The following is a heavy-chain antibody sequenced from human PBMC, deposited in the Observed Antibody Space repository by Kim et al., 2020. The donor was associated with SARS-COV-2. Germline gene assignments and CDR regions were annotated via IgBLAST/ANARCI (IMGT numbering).Heavy chain of an antibody. Sequence: ASVKVSCKASGYTFTNSYIHWVRQAPGQGPEWMGVIDPRGSSTTYPQKFQVRVSMTRDTSTSTVYMELSNLRSEDTAVYYCARVGWDSGYYDAFDFWGQG. CDR3: ARVGWDSGYYDAFDF. CDR2: IDPRGSST. D-gene: IGHD3-22*01. CDR1: GYTFTNSY. J-gene: IGHJ3*01. V-gene: IGHV1-46*01.